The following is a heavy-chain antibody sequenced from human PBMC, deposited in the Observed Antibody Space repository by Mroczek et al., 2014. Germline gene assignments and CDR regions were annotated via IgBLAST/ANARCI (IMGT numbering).Heavy chain of an antibody. CDR3: AREYCSSTSCYAFDI. V-gene: IGHV4-59*01. CDR1: GGSISSYY. Sequence: QVQLQESGPGLVKPSETLSLTCTVSGGSISSYYWSWIRQPPGKGLEWIGYIYYSGSTNYNPSLKSRVTISVDTSKNQFSLKLSSVTAADTAVYYCAREYCSSTSCYAFDIWGQGTMVTVSS. D-gene: IGHD2-2*01. J-gene: IGHJ3*02. CDR2: IYYSGST.